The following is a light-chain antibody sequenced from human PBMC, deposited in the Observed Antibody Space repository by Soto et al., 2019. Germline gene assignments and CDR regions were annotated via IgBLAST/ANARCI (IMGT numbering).Light chain of an antibody. CDR2: LAS. CDR1: QPLFYSSSDKNY. J-gene: IGKJ2*01. V-gene: IGKV4-1*01. Sequence: DVVMTQSPGSLAVSLGERATINCKSSQPLFYSSSDKNYLAWYQQKPGEPPKLLISLASTRESGIPDRFSGSGSGTDFTLTISDVQAEDVAVYYCQHYYNIPRTFGQGPMLEIK. CDR3: QHYYNIPRT.